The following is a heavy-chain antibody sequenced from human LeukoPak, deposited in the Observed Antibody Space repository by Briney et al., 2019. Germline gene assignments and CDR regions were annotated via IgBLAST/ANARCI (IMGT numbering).Heavy chain of an antibody. CDR2: INHSGST. CDR3: ATFGYSDHDAFDI. V-gene: IGHV4-34*01. D-gene: IGHD5-18*01. J-gene: IGHJ3*02. Sequence: SETLSLTGAVYGGSFSGYYWSWIRQPPGKGLEWIGEINHSGSTNYNPSLKSRVTISVDTSKNQFSLKLSSVTAADTAVYYCATFGYSDHDAFDIWGQGTMVTVSS. CDR1: GGSFSGYY.